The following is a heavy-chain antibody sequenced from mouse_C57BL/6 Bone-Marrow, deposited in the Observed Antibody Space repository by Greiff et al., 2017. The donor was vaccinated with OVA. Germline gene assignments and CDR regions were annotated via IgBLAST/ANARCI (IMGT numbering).Heavy chain of an antibody. V-gene: IGHV5-4*03. D-gene: IGHD2-2*01. Sequence: EVKLQESGGGLVKPGGSLKLSCAASGFTFSSYAMSWVRQTPEKRLEWVATISDGGSYTYYPDNVKGRFTISSDNAKNNLYLQISHLKSEDTAMYYCAGGGAAMVTTASYYYAMDYWGQGTSVTVSS. J-gene: IGHJ4*01. CDR3: AGGGAAMVTTASYYYAMDY. CDR1: GFTFSSYA. CDR2: ISDGGSYT.